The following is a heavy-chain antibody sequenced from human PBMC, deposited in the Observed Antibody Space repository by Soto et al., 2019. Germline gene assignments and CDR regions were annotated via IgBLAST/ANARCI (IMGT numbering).Heavy chain of an antibody. CDR1: GYTFTGYY. CDR2: INPNSGDT. J-gene: IGHJ4*02. CDR3: ARDRDCRGGSCYDY. V-gene: IGHV1-2*04. Sequence: ASVKVSCKASGYTFTGYYIHWVRRAPGQGLEWMGWINPNSGDTDYAQKFQGWVTMTRDTSINTAYLEVSRLRSDDTAVYYCARDRDCRGGSCYDYWGQGTLVTVSS. D-gene: IGHD2-15*01.